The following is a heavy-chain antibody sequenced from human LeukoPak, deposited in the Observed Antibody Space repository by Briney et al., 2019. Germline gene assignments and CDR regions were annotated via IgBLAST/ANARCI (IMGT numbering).Heavy chain of an antibody. V-gene: IGHV4-59*01. D-gene: IGHD3-10*01. J-gene: IGHJ5*02. CDR3: ARLGLWFGELSNNWFDP. Sequence: PSETLSLTCTVSGGSISSYYWSWIRQPPGKGLEWIGYIYYSGSTNYNPSLKSRVTISVDTSKNQFSLKLSSVTAADTAVYYCARLGLWFGELSNNWFDPWGQGTLVTVSS. CDR2: IYYSGST. CDR1: GGSISSYY.